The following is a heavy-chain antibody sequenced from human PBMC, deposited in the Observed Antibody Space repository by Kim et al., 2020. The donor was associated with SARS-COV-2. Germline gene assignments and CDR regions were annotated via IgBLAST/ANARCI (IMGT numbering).Heavy chain of an antibody. CDR1: GFTFSSYG. V-gene: IGHV3-33*01. D-gene: IGHD2-2*03. Sequence: GGSLRLSCAASGFTFSSYGMHWVRQAPGKGLEWVAVIWYDGSNKYYADSVKGRFTISRDNSKNTLYLQMNSLRAEDTAVYYCARDGYCSSTSCYAASYYYYYGIDVWGQGTTVTVSS. J-gene: IGHJ6*02. CDR3: ARDGYCSSTSCYAASYYYYYGIDV. CDR2: IWYDGSNK.